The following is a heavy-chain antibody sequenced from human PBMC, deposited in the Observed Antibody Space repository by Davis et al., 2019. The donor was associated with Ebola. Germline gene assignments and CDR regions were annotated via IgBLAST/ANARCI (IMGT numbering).Heavy chain of an antibody. V-gene: IGHV4-59*01. CDR3: ARDRYYDILTGYRYGMDV. D-gene: IGHD3-9*01. Sequence: PSETLSLTCTASGGSISSYYWSWIRQPPGKGLEWIGYIYYSGSTNYNPSLKSRVTISVDTSKNQFSLKLSSVTAADTAVYYCARDRYYDILTGYRYGMDVWGQGTTVTVSS. CDR1: GGSISSYY. J-gene: IGHJ6*02. CDR2: IYYSGST.